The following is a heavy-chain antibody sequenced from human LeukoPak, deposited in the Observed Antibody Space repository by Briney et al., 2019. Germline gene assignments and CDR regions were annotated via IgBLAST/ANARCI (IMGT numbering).Heavy chain of an antibody. V-gene: IGHV3-33*01. CDR1: GFSFRSHD. D-gene: IGHD3-3*01. CDR2: IWHDGSNG. Sequence: PGGSLRLSCAASGFSFRSHDMHWLRQAPAKGLEWVAVIWHDGSNGYYADFVKGRFTISRDNSKNTVYLQVNSLRVEDTAIYYCARDRFLAGVDVWGQGTTVSVSS. J-gene: IGHJ6*02. CDR3: ARDRFLAGVDV.